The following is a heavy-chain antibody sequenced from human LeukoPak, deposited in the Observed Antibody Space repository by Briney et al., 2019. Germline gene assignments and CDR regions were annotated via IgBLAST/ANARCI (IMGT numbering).Heavy chain of an antibody. CDR2: IYYSGST. CDR3: ARGTPAPGGFDP. D-gene: IGHD1-14*01. CDR1: GGSISSGGYY. V-gene: IGHV4-31*03. Sequence: PSETLSLTCTVSGGSISSGGYYWSWIRQHPGKGLEWIGYIYYSGSTYYNPSLKSRVTLSVDTSKNQFSLRLSSVTAADTAVYYCARGTPAPGGFDPWGQGTLVTVSS. J-gene: IGHJ5*02.